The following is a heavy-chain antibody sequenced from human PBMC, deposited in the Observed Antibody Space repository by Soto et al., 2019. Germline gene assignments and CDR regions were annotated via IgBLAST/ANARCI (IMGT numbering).Heavy chain of an antibody. V-gene: IGHV3-73*01. CDR3: TRHTVDY. Sequence: GGSLRLSCAASGFSFSDSAIHWVRQASGKGLEWIGRIRSKTHSYATACTASVKGRFTISRDDSKNTVYLQMNSLKTEDTAVYYCTRHTVDYWGQGTLVTVSS. J-gene: IGHJ4*02. D-gene: IGHD4-4*01. CDR2: IRSKTHSYAT. CDR1: GFSFSDSA.